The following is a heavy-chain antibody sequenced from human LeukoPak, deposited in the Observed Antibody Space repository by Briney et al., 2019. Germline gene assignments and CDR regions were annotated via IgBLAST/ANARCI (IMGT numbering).Heavy chain of an antibody. D-gene: IGHD6-19*01. V-gene: IGHV3-23*01. CDR1: GFTFSSYA. CDR2: ISGSGGST. Sequence: QPGGSLRLSCAASGFTFSSYAMSWVRQAPGKGLERVSTISGSGGSTYYADSVKGRFTVSRDNSKNTLYLQMSSLRAEDTAVYYCARSSSGWYQFDYWGQGTLVTVSS. J-gene: IGHJ4*02. CDR3: ARSSSGWYQFDY.